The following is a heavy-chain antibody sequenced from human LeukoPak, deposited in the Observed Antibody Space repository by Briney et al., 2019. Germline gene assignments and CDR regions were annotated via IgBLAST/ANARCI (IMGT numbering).Heavy chain of an antibody. CDR3: ARHRFSYGDPGDY. D-gene: IGHD4-17*01. J-gene: IGHJ4*02. CDR1: GYSFTSYW. Sequence: KCGESLKISCKGSGYSFTSYWIGWVRQMPGKGLEWMGIIYPDDSDTRYSPSFQGQVTISADKCISTSYLQWRSLKASDTAMYYCARHRFSYGDPGDYWGQGTLITVSS. V-gene: IGHV5-51*01. CDR2: IYPDDSDT.